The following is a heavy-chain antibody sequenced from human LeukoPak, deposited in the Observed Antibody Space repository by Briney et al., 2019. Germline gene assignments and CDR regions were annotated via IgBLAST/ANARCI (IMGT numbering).Heavy chain of an antibody. CDR1: GYTFTGYY. CDR3: ARGDIVVVPAANPYFDY. Sequence: ASVKVSCKASGYTFTGYYMHWVRQAPGQGLEWMGWINPNSGGTNYAQKFQGRVTMIRDTSISTAYMELSRLRSDDTAVYYCARGDIVVVPAANPYFDYWGQGTLVTVSS. D-gene: IGHD2-2*01. J-gene: IGHJ4*02. CDR2: INPNSGGT. V-gene: IGHV1-2*02.